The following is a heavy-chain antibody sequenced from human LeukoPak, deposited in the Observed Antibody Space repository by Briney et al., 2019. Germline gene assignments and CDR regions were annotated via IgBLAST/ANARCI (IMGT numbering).Heavy chain of an antibody. D-gene: IGHD1-14*01. CDR3: AGTYKYYYYYYMDV. Sequence: SETLSLTCTVSGGSISSYYWGWIRQPPGKGLEWIGSIYYSGSTYYNPSLKSRVTISVDTSKNQFSLKLSSVTAADTAVYYCAGTYKYYYYYYMDVWGKGTTVTISS. J-gene: IGHJ6*03. V-gene: IGHV4-39*07. CDR1: GGSISSYY. CDR2: IYYSGST.